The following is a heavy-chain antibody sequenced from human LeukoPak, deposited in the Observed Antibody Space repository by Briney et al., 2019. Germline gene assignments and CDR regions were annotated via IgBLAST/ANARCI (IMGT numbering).Heavy chain of an antibody. CDR2: IYSGGST. CDR1: GFTVSSNY. D-gene: IGHD6-19*01. Sequence: GGSLRLSCAASGFTVSSNYRSWVRQAPGKGLEWVSVIYSGGSTYYTDSVKGRFTISRDNSKNTLYLQMNSLRAEDTAVYYCARAPYSSGWGDFDYWGQGTLITVSS. CDR3: ARAPYSSGWGDFDY. J-gene: IGHJ4*02. V-gene: IGHV3-53*01.